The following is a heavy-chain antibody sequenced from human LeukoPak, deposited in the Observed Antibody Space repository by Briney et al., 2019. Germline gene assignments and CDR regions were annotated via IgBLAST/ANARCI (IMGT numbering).Heavy chain of an antibody. D-gene: IGHD5-12*01. CDR3: ATDRSGYDLGYYGLDV. CDR1: GNPLSEVS. CDR2: FDPEDEEI. Sequence: GASVKVSCKVSGNPLSEVSLHWVRQAPGKGLEWMGGFDPEDEEIIYAPKFQARVTLTADESTNTVFMRLTSLRSDDTAVYYCATDRSGYDLGYYGLDVWGRGNTVTVS. V-gene: IGHV1-24*01. J-gene: IGHJ6*02.